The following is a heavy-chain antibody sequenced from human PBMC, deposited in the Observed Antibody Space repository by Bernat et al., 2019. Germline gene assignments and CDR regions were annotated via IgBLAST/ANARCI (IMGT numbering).Heavy chain of an antibody. CDR2: IKSKTDGGTT. Sequence: EVQLVESGGGLVKPGGSLRLSCAASGFTFSNAWMSWVRQAPGKGLEWVGRIKSKTDGGTTDYAAPVKGRFTISRDDSKNTLYLQMNSLKTEDTAVYYCTTESIMITFGGVIVKGDYFDYWGRGTLVTVSS. CDR1: GFTFSNAW. V-gene: IGHV3-15*01. D-gene: IGHD3-16*02. CDR3: TTESIMITFGGVIVKGDYFDY. J-gene: IGHJ4*01.